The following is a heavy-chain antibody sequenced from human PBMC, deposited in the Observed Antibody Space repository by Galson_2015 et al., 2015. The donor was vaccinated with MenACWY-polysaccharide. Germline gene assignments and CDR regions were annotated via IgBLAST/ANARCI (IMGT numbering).Heavy chain of an antibody. Sequence: SLRLSCAASGFTFSNFWMHRVRQAPGKGLVWVSRINTDGRTTTYADSVKGRFTISRDDAKNTVYLQMNSLRAEDTAVYYCARGGVAAGADYWGRGSLVTVSS. J-gene: IGHJ4*02. V-gene: IGHV3-74*01. CDR1: GFTFSNFW. CDR2: INTDGRTT. D-gene: IGHD3-10*01. CDR3: ARGGVAAGADY.